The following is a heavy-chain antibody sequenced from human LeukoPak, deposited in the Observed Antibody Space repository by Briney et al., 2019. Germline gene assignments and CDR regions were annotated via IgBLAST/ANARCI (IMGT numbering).Heavy chain of an antibody. D-gene: IGHD1-26*01. Sequence: GGSLRLSCAASGFTVSSNYMSWVRQAPGKGLEWVSVIYSGGSTYYANSVKGRFTITRDNSKNTLYLQMNSLRAEDTAVYYCARGYLSGSSDYWGQGTLVTVSS. CDR3: ARGYLSGSSDY. J-gene: IGHJ4*02. CDR1: GFTVSSNY. CDR2: IYSGGST. V-gene: IGHV3-53*01.